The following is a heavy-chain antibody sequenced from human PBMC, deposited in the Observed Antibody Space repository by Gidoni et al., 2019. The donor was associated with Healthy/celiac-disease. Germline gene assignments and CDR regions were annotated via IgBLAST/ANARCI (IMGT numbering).Heavy chain of an antibody. Sequence: EVQLVESGGGLVKPGGSLRLSCEASGFTFSNAWMSWVRQAPGKGLEWVGRIKSKTDGGTTDYAAPVKGRFTISRDDSKNTLYLQMNSLKTEDTAVYYCTTPTYGDYVPGYWGQGTLVTVSS. V-gene: IGHV3-15*01. D-gene: IGHD4-17*01. CDR2: IKSKTDGGTT. CDR3: TTPTYGDYVPGY. CDR1: GFTFSNAW. J-gene: IGHJ4*02.